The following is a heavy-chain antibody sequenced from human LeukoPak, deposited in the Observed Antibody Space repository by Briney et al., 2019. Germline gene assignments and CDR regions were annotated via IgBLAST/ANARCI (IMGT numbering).Heavy chain of an antibody. D-gene: IGHD5-12*01. V-gene: IGHV1-18*01. CDR1: GYTFTSYG. J-gene: IGHJ4*02. Sequence: ASVKVSCKASGYTFTSYGISWVRQAPGQGLEWMGWISAYNGNTNYAQKLQGRVTMTTDTSTSTAYMELRSLRSDDTAVYYCAREVESGYDSPRLDYWGQGTLVTVSS. CDR3: AREVESGYDSPRLDY. CDR2: ISAYNGNT.